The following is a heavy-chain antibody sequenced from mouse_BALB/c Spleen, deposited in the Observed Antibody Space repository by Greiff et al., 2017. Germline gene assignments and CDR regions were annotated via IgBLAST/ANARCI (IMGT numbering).Heavy chain of an antibody. J-gene: IGHJ4*01. CDR2: IYPGDGDT. Sequence: QVQLKQSGPELVKPGASVKISCKASGYAFSSSWMNWVKQRPGQGLEWIGRIYPGDGDTNYNGKFKGKATLTADKSSSTAYMQLSSLTSVDSAVYFCARWGPYAMDYWGQGTSVTVSS. CDR3: ARWGPYAMDY. V-gene: IGHV1-82*01. D-gene: IGHD3-3*01. CDR1: GYAFSSSW.